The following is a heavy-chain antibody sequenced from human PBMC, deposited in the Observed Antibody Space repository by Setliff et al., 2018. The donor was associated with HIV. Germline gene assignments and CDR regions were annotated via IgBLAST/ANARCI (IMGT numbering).Heavy chain of an antibody. CDR1: EFTFSSYA. CDR3: AKFFGGYGDYMGFDY. D-gene: IGHD4-17*01. CDR2: ISVSGANT. Sequence: PGGSLRLSCAASEFTFSSYAMSWVRQAPGKGLEWVSSISVSGANTYYADSVKGRFTISRDNSKNTLYLQMNSLRAEDTAVYYCAKFFGGYGDYMGFDYWGQGTLVTVSS. J-gene: IGHJ4*02. V-gene: IGHV3-23*01.